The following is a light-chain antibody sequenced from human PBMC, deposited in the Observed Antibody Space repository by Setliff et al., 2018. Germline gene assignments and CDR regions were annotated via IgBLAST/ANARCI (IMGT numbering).Light chain of an antibody. CDR3: QQYYSTPRT. CDR1: QSVLYYSNNKNY. Sequence: DIVMTQSPDSLAASLGERATINCKSSQSVLYYSNNKNYLAWYQQKPGQPPRLLIYWASTRESGVPDRFSGSGSGTDFTLTISSLQAEDVAVYYCQQYYSTPRTFGGGTRWISN. V-gene: IGKV4-1*01. J-gene: IGKJ4*01. CDR2: WAS.